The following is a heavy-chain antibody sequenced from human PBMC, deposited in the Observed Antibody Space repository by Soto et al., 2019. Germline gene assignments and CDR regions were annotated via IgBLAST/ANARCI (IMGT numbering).Heavy chain of an antibody. CDR1: GYIFTSYA. Sequence: QVQLVQSGAEVKKPGASVKVSCKASGYIFTSYAMHWVRQAPGQRLEWMGWINAGNGNTKYSQKFQGRVTITRDTSASTVYMELSSLRSEDTAVYYCARDGQVVVTVGGMDVWGQGTTVTVSS. J-gene: IGHJ6*02. D-gene: IGHD2-21*02. V-gene: IGHV1-3*01. CDR3: ARDGQVVVTVGGMDV. CDR2: INAGNGNT.